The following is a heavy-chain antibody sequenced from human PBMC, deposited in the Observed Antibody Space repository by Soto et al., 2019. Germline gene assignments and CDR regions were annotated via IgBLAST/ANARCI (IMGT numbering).Heavy chain of an antibody. J-gene: IGHJ4*02. CDR2: MSSEGSNT. Sequence: QVQLVESGGGVVQPGRSLRLSCVASGFTFTTYAMQWVRQAPGKGLEWVAVMSSEGSNTYYADSVKGRFTISRDNSKNTLYLQMSSLRAEDTAVYFCTRYLGSEGFRERFDYWGQGTLVTFSS. CDR1: GFTFTTYA. D-gene: IGHD3-10*01. V-gene: IGHV3-30-3*01. CDR3: TRYLGSEGFRERFDY.